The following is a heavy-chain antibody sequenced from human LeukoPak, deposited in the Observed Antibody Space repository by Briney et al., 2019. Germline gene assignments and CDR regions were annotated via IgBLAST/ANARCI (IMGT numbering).Heavy chain of an antibody. Sequence: GASVKVSCKASGYTFTNYFMHWVRQAPGQGRVWMGIINPSGGSTSYAQKFQGRVTMTRDTSTSTVYMELSSLRSEDTAVYYCTRGGSSSSPFFDYWGQGTLVTVSS. V-gene: IGHV1-46*01. J-gene: IGHJ4*02. CDR3: TRGGSSSSPFFDY. D-gene: IGHD6-13*01. CDR2: INPSGGST. CDR1: GYTFTNYF.